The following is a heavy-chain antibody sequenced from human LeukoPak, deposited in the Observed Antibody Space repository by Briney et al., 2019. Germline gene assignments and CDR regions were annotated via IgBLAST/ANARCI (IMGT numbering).Heavy chain of an antibody. J-gene: IGHJ5*02. CDR2: IYHSGST. Sequence: SETLSLTCTVSGGSISSSSYYWGWIRQPPGKGLEWIGSIYHSGSTYYNPSLKSRVTISVDTSKNQFSLKLSSVTAADTAVYYCARTICEEIRCSKRWFDPWGQGTLVTVSS. CDR3: ARTICEEIRCSKRWFDP. CDR1: GGSISSSSYY. V-gene: IGHV4-39*07. D-gene: IGHD4-17*01.